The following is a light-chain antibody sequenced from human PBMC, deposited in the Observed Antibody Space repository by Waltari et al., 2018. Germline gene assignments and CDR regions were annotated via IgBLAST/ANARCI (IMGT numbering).Light chain of an antibody. CDR2: LDS. J-gene: IGLJ3*02. CDR1: NIGGRS. CDR3: HVWDGKTVM. Sequence: SSVLTQAPSVSVAPGQTATVTCGVDNIGGRSFHWYQQRPGRAPVLVVYLDSDRPSGIPDRFSGSKSGNAATLTISRVEAGDEADYYCHVWDGKTVMFGGGTKLTVL. V-gene: IGLV3-21*02.